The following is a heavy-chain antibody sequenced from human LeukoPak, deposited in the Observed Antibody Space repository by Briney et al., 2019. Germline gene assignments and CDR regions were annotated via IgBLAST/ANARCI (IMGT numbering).Heavy chain of an antibody. J-gene: IGHJ3*02. Sequence: ASVKVSCKASGYTFTSYGISWVRQAPGQGLEWMGWISAYNGNTNYAQKLQGRVTMATDTSTSTAYMELRSLRSDDTAVYYCARGRVYGSVSYYPPDAFDIWGQGTMVIVSS. CDR3: ARGRVYGSVSYYPPDAFDI. CDR2: ISAYNGNT. CDR1: GYTFTSYG. D-gene: IGHD3-10*01. V-gene: IGHV1-18*01.